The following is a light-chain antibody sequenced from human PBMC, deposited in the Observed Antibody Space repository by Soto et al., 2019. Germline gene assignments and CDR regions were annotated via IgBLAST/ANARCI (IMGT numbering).Light chain of an antibody. CDR1: NIGSKS. Sequence: SYELTQPPSVSVAPGKTARITCGGNNIGSKSVHWYQQKPGQAPVVVISYDGDRPSGIPERFSGSSSGNTATLTISRVEVGDEADYYCQVWDSSSDHRVFGTGTKLTVL. CDR3: QVWDSSSDHRV. CDR2: YDG. J-gene: IGLJ1*01. V-gene: IGLV3-21*04.